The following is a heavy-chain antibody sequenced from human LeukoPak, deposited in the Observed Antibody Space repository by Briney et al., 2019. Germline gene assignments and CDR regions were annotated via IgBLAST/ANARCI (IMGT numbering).Heavy chain of an antibody. CDR2: IYYSGST. CDR1: GGSISSGDYY. CDR3: ARVARGGGGNFDY. D-gene: IGHD2-15*01. V-gene: IGHV4-30-4*08. J-gene: IGHJ4*02. Sequence: PSETLSLTCTVSGGSISSGDYYWSWIRQPPGKGLEWIGYIYYSGSTYYNPSLKSRVTISVDTSKNQFSLKLSSVTAADTAVYYCARVARGGGGNFDYWGQGTLVTVSS.